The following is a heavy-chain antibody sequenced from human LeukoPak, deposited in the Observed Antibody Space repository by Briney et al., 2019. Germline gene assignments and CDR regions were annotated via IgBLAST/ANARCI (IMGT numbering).Heavy chain of an antibody. CDR2: ISGSGGST. CDR3: ATGILMRYYFDY. Sequence: QAGGSLRLSCAASGFTFSSYAMSWVRQAPGKGLEWVSAISGSGGSTYYADSVKGRFTISRDNSKNTLYLQMNSLRAEDTAVYYCATGILMRYYFDYWGQGTLVTVSS. CDR1: GFTFSSYA. D-gene: IGHD2-8*01. J-gene: IGHJ4*02. V-gene: IGHV3-23*01.